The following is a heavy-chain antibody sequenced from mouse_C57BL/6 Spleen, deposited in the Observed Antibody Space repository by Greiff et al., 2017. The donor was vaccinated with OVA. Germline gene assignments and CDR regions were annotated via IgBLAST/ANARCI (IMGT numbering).Heavy chain of an antibody. CDR3: AGLYYYGSPYYAMDY. CDR2: IYPGDGDT. V-gene: IGHV1-82*01. J-gene: IGHJ4*01. CDR1: GYAFSSSW. Sequence: VKLKQSGPELVKPGASVKISCKASGYAFSSSWMNWVKQRPGKGLEWIGRIYPGDGDTNYNGKFKGKATLTADKSSSTAYMQLSSLTSEDSAVYFCAGLYYYGSPYYAMDYWGQGTSVTVSS. D-gene: IGHD1-1*01.